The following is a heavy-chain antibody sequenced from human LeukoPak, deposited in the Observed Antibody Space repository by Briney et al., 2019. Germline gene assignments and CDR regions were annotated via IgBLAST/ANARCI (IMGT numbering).Heavy chain of an antibody. Sequence: LPGGSLRLSCAASGFTFSSYAMHWVRQAPGKGLEWVAVISYDGSNKYYADSVKGRFTIFRDNSKNTLYLQMNSLRAEDTAVYYCARAGYRGRFDYWGQGTLVTVSS. D-gene: IGHD5-12*01. CDR3: ARAGYRGRFDY. J-gene: IGHJ4*02. V-gene: IGHV3-30-3*01. CDR1: GFTFSSYA. CDR2: ISYDGSNK.